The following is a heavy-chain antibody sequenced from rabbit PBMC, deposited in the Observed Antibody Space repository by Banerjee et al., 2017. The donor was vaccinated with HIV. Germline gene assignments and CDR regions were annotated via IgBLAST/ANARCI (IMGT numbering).Heavy chain of an antibody. CDR2: INSGSDYA. Sequence: QEQLVESGGGLVQPEGSLTLTCTASGFSFSSSYYMCWVRQAPGKGLEWIGCINSGSDYAYYASWVISRFTITSNTNQNTVTLQMTSLTGADTATYFCARAGGFEKYFNLWGPGTLVTVS. D-gene: IGHD1-1*01. CDR1: GFSFSSSYY. CDR3: ARAGGFEKYFNL. V-gene: IGHV1S45*01. J-gene: IGHJ4*01.